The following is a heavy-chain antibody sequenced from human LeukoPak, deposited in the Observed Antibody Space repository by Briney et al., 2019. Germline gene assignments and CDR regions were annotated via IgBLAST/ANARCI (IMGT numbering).Heavy chain of an antibody. CDR1: GYTFTYYD. V-gene: IGHV1-8*03. D-gene: IGHD3-10*01. Sequence: ASVKVSCKASGYTFTYYDINWVRQATGQGLEWMGWMNPNSGNTGYAQKFQARVTFTRITSISTAYMELRSLRPEDTAVYYCARAPLWFGELLNWHFDLWGRGTLVTVSS. CDR3: ARAPLWFGELLNWHFDL. J-gene: IGHJ2*01. CDR2: MNPNSGNT.